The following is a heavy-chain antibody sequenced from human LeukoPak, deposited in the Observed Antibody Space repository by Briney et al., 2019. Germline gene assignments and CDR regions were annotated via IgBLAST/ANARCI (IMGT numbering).Heavy chain of an antibody. J-gene: IGHJ6*02. CDR1: GGSFGGYY. Sequence: SGTLSLTCAVYGGSFGGYYWSWIRQPPGKGLEWIGEINRSGSTYYSPSLNRRVTISIDTSKNQFSLKLNSVTAADTAVYYCARGLQWVTRYYYYGMDVWGQGTTVTVTS. CDR2: INRSGST. CDR3: ARGLQWVTRYYYYGMDV. V-gene: IGHV4-34*01. D-gene: IGHD6-19*01.